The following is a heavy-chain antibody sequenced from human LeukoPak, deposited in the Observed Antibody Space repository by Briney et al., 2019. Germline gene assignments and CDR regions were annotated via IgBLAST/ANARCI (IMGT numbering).Heavy chain of an antibody. Sequence: GGSLRLSCAASGFTFSSYGMHWVRQAPGKGLEWVAFIRYDGSNKYYADSVKGRFTTSRDNSKNTLYLQMNSLRAEDTAVYYCAKDRIVVPMWFDPWGQGTLVTVSS. J-gene: IGHJ5*02. CDR1: GFTFSSYG. CDR3: AKDRIVVPMWFDP. V-gene: IGHV3-30*02. CDR2: IRYDGSNK. D-gene: IGHD3-22*01.